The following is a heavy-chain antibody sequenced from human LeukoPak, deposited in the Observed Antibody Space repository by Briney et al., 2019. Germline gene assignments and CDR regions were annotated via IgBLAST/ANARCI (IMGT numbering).Heavy chain of an antibody. CDR3: ARHRGVGSTGLDY. J-gene: IGHJ4*02. V-gene: IGHV1-2*02. CDR2: INPNSGST. CDR1: GYTFSGYF. Sequence: ASLTVSCKASGYTFSGYFIHWVRQAPGQGPEWVGWINPNSGSTNYAQKFQGRVTMTRDTSISTAYMELSRLRSDDTAVYFCARHRGVGSTGLDYWGQGTLVTVSS. D-gene: IGHD1-26*01.